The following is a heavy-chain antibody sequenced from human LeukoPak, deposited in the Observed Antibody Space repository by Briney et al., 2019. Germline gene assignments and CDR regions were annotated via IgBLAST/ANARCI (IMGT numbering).Heavy chain of an antibody. D-gene: IGHD3-22*01. V-gene: IGHV3-23*01. CDR1: GFTFSSYA. Sequence: PGGSLRLSCAASGFTFSSYAMSWVRQAPGKGLEWVSAISGSGGSTYYADSVKGRFTISRDNSKNTLYLQMNSLRAEDTAVYYCAKGNFESSGYYSNYFDYWGQGTLVTVSS. CDR3: AKGNFESSGYYSNYFDY. J-gene: IGHJ4*02. CDR2: ISGSGGST.